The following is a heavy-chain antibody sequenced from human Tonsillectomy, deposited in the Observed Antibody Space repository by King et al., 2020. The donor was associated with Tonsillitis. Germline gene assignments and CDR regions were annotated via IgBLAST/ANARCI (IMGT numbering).Heavy chain of an antibody. V-gene: IGHV3-21*01. J-gene: IGHJ4*02. D-gene: IGHD3-10*02. Sequence: VQLVESGGGLVKPGGSLRLSSAASGFTFSSFSMNWVRQAPGKGLEWVSSISSGGTYIYYADSVKGRFTISRDNAKNSLYLQMNSLRAEDTAVYYCARDPRLFGELSYYFDYWGQGTLVTVSS. CDR3: ARDPRLFGELSYYFDY. CDR1: GFTFSSFS. CDR2: ISSGGTYI.